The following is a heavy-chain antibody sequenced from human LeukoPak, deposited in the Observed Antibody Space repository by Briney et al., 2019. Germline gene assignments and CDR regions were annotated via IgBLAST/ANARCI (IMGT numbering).Heavy chain of an antibody. V-gene: IGHV3-48*01. Sequence: PGGSLGLSCTASGFTFSTYSINWVRQAPGKGLEWISYISSSGGTKHYADSVKGRFTISRDNAKNSVYLQMNSLRAEDTAVYYCARDRSFYWYFDLWGRGTLVTVSS. J-gene: IGHJ2*01. D-gene: IGHD1-26*01. CDR1: GFTFSTYS. CDR3: ARDRSFYWYFDL. CDR2: ISSSGGTK.